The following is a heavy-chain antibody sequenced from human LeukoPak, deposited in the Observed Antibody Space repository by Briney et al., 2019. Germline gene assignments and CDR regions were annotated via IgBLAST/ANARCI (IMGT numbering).Heavy chain of an antibody. CDR2: INPNSGGT. CDR3: ARAGDIVVVPAARPPGGY. V-gene: IGHV1-2*02. J-gene: IGHJ4*02. CDR1: GYTFTGYY. D-gene: IGHD2-2*02. Sequence: ASVKVSCKASGYTFTGYYMHWVRQAPGQGLEWMGWINPNSGGTNYAQKFQGRVTMTRDTSISTAYMELSRLRSDDTAVYYCARAGDIVVVPAARPPGGYWGQGTLVTVSS.